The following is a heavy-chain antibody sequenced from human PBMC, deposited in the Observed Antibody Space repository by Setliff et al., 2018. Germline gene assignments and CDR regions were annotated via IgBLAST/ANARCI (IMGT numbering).Heavy chain of an antibody. CDR2: VSTDDGDT. CDR3: VRDRAAIVVGPPTAAFDI. CDR1: GYTFTTHG. J-gene: IGHJ3*02. D-gene: IGHD2-2*01. Sequence: GASVKVSCKASGYTFTTHGISWVRQAPGQGLEWMGWVSTDDGDTNFAQRFQGRVTLTTDTSTGTAYMELRSLTFDDTAQYYCVRDRAAIVVGPPTAAFDIWGQGTMVTVSS. V-gene: IGHV1-18*01.